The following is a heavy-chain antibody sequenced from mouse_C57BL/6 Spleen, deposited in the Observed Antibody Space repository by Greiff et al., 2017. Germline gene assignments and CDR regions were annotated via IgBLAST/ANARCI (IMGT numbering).Heavy chain of an antibody. CDR3: ARGGLRRGLYYAIDY. J-gene: IGHJ4*01. V-gene: IGHV1-69*01. CDR1: GYTFTSYW. Sequence: QVQLQQPGAELVMPGASVKLSCKASGYTFTSYWMHWVKQRPGQGLEWIGEIDPSDSYTNYNQKFKGKSTLTVDNSSSTAYMLLWSLTSEDSAVYYCARGGLRRGLYYAIDYWGQGTSVTVSS. D-gene: IGHD2-4*01. CDR2: IDPSDSYT.